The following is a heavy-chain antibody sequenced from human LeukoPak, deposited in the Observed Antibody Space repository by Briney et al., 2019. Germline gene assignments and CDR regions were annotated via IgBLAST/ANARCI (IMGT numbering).Heavy chain of an antibody. D-gene: IGHD4-17*01. CDR3: ARDRATTVTKSFAFDI. V-gene: IGHV1-69*05. CDR2: IIPIFGTT. Sequence: SVKVSCKASGGTFSNYAISWVRQAPGQGLEWMGGIIPIFGTTNYAQKFQGRVTITTDESTSTAYMELSSLRSEDTAVYYCARDRATTVTKSFAFDIWGQGTMVTVSS. J-gene: IGHJ3*02. CDR1: GGTFSNYA.